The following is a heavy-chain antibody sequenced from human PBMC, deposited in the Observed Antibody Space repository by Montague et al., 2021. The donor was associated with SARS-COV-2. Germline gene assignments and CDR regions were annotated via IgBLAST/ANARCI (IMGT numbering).Heavy chain of an antibody. CDR3: ARVRQWLVPFAY. J-gene: IGHJ4*02. V-gene: IGHV4-39*07. CDR2: IYYSGST. Sequence: SETLSLTCTVSGDSNSHSSYYWGWIRQPPGKGLEWIGSIYYSGSTYYNPSLKSRVTISVDTSKNQVSLKLNSVTAADTAVYYCARVRQWLVPFAYWGQGTLVTVSS. CDR1: GDSNSHSSYY. D-gene: IGHD6-19*01.